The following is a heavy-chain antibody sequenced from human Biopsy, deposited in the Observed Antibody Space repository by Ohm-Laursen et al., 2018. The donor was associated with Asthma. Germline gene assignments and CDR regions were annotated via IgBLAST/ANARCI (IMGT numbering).Heavy chain of an antibody. D-gene: IGHD6-19*01. CDR1: GGTFSNFA. Sequence: SSVKVSRKAPGGTFSNFAISWVRQAPGQGLEWLGGIMTVFGTTNYAQKFQGRVTITADESTSTAYMEVISLRSEDTAIYYCARCQVGYSSGWSLLLKKIYYSGMDVWGQGTAVTVSS. V-gene: IGHV1-69*01. CDR3: ARCQVGYSSGWSLLLKKIYYSGMDV. CDR2: IMTVFGTT. J-gene: IGHJ6*02.